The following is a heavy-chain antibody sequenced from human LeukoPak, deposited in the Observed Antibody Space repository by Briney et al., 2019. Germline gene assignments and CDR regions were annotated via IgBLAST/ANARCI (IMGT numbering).Heavy chain of an antibody. CDR2: INHSGST. CDR1: GGSFSGYY. CDR3: ARDMYYYGSGSYRRRSIDY. J-gene: IGHJ4*02. V-gene: IGHV4-34*01. D-gene: IGHD3-10*01. Sequence: SETLSLTCAVYGGSFSGYYWSWIRQPPGKGLEWIGEINHSGSTNYNPSLKSRVTISVDTSKNQFSLKLSSVTAADTAVYYCARDMYYYGSGSYRRRSIDYWGQGTLVTVSS.